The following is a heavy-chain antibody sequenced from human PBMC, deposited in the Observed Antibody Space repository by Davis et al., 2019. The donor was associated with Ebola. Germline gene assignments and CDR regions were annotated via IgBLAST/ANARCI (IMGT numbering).Heavy chain of an antibody. Sequence: GGSLRLSCAASGLTFSNAWMSWVRQAPGKGLEWVGRIKSRSDGGATDYAAPVKGRFTISRDDSRNTVYLQMNSLKIEDTALYYCTKGITMVRGVIRERDYWGQGTLVTVSS. D-gene: IGHD3-10*01. J-gene: IGHJ4*02. V-gene: IGHV3-15*01. CDR1: GLTFSNAW. CDR3: TKGITMVRGVIRERDY. CDR2: IKSRSDGGAT.